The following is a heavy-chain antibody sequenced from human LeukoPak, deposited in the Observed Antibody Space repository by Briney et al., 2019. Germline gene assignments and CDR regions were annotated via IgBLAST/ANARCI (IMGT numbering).Heavy chain of an antibody. V-gene: IGHV3-48*02. Sequence: GSLRLSCAASGFTFSGYAMNWVRQAPGKGLEWVSHIYSSDTTYADSVKGRFTISRDNAKNSLYLQMNSLRDEDTAVYYCARDLHYAFDIWGQGTMVTASS. CDR2: IYSSDTT. CDR1: GFTFSGYA. CDR3: ARDLHYAFDI. D-gene: IGHD3-10*01. J-gene: IGHJ3*02.